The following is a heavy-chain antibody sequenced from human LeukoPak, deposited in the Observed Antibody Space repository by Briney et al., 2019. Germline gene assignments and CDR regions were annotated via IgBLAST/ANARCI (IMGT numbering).Heavy chain of an antibody. CDR2: IYGIENT. Sequence: SETLSLTCNITADSITSGYWSWIRQSPGKGLEWIGYIYGIENTDYNPSLKSRVTLSLDTSKNQLSLKLTAVSAADTAVYYCAGRWQRYFRDWGQGTLVTVSS. D-gene: IGHD6-13*01. J-gene: IGHJ1*01. CDR1: ADSITSGY. CDR3: AGRWQRYFRD. V-gene: IGHV4-59*08.